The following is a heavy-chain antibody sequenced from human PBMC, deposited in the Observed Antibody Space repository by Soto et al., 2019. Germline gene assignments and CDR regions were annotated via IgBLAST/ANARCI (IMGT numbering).Heavy chain of an antibody. V-gene: IGHV3-74*01. CDR2: INTDGSST. D-gene: IGHD3-3*01. J-gene: IGHJ4*02. Sequence: GGSLRLSCAASGFTFSSYWMHWVRQAPGKGLVWVSRINTDGSSTTYADSVKGRFSISRDNAKNTLNLQINSLRAEDTAVYYCARAPSGEFDSWGQGTLVTVSS. CDR3: ARAPSGEFDS. CDR1: GFTFSSYW.